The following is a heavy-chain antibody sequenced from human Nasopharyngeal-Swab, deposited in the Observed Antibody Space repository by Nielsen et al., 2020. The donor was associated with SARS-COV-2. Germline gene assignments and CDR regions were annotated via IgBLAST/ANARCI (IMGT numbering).Heavy chain of an antibody. J-gene: IGHJ5*02. CDR2: IISSGT. V-gene: IGHV3-23*01. CDR3: ARPLSRDSTWTTEANWFDP. D-gene: IGHD6-13*01. CDR1: GFTFSSYS. Sequence: GESLKISCAASGFTFSSYSMSWLRQAPGKGLEWVSGIISSGTHYADSVKGRFTISRDNSENTVYLQMNSLRAEDTALYHCARPLSRDSTWTTEANWFDPWGQGTLVTVSS.